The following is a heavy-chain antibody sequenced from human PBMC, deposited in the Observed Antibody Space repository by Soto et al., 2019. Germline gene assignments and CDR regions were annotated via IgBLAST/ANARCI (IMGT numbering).Heavy chain of an antibody. J-gene: IGHJ4*02. Sequence: GASVKVSCKASGYTFKTYAMHWVRQAPGQRLEWMGWINAGNGNTKYSQRFQGRVTITRDTSASTAYTELSSLRSEDTAVYYCARNPTGTYLLDYWGQGALVTVSS. CDR3: ARNPTGTYLLDY. V-gene: IGHV1-3*01. CDR1: GYTFKTYA. CDR2: INAGNGNT. D-gene: IGHD1-26*01.